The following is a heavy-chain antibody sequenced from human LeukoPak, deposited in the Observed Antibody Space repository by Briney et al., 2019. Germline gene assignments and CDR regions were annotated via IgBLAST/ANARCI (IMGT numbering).Heavy chain of an antibody. Sequence: GGSLRLSCASSGFTFSNAWMSWVRQAPGKGLEGVGRIKRKTDGGTTDYAAPVKGRFTISRDDSKNTLYLQMNSLRAEDTAVYYCAKGSERTNYYGSGSYIDYWGQGTLVTVSS. CDR2: IKRKTDGGTT. CDR3: AKGSERTNYYGSGSYIDY. D-gene: IGHD3-10*01. J-gene: IGHJ4*02. V-gene: IGHV3-15*01. CDR1: GFTFSNAW.